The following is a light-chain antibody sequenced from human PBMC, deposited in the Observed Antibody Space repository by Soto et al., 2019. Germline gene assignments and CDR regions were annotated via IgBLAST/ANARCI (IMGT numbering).Light chain of an antibody. CDR1: QSVSSNY. Sequence: EIVLTQSPGTLSLSPGERATLSCRSSQSVSSNYLAWYQQKPDQAPRLVIYDVSGRATGIPDRFSGSESGTDLTLTISRLEPEDFAVYYCQQYGSSPTFGQGTKVEIK. CDR2: DVS. V-gene: IGKV3-20*01. CDR3: QQYGSSPT. J-gene: IGKJ1*01.